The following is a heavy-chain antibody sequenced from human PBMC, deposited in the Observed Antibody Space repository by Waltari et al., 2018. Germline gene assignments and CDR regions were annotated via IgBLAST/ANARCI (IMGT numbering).Heavy chain of an antibody. Sequence: QVQLVQSGAEVKKPGSSVKVSCKASGDSFSSYTITWVRQAPGQGPEWMGGFIPLVGTANDAQKVQGRVTITADESTSTAHMGRNSLRSDDTAVYYCAKEGSGDRSFDIWGQGTMVTVSS. CDR2: FIPLVGTA. J-gene: IGHJ3*02. D-gene: IGHD7-27*01. CDR1: GDSFSSYT. V-gene: IGHV1-69*12. CDR3: AKEGSGDRSFDI.